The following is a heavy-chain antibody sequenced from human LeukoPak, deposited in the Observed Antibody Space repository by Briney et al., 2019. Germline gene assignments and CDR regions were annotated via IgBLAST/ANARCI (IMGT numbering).Heavy chain of an antibody. D-gene: IGHD1-14*01. CDR3: AKEGAYPIITYDS. V-gene: IGHV3-7*01. CDR2: IKQDGSEK. J-gene: IGHJ5*01. Sequence: GGSLRLSCAASGFTLSNYWMNWLRQAPGKGLAWVANIKQDGSEKYYVDSVKGRFTISRDNAKNSLYLQMNSLRAEDAGVYYCAKEGAYPIITYDSWGQGTLVTVPS. CDR1: GFTLSNYW.